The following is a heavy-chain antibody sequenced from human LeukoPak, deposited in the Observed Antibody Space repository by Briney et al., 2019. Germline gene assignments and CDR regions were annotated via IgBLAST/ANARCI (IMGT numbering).Heavy chain of an antibody. CDR1: GYTFTGYY. CDR3: AREEYQSDAFDI. Sequence: AASVTVSCKASGYTFTGYYMHWVRQAPGQGLEWMGWINPNSGGTNYAQKFQGRVTMTRDTSISTAYMELSRLRSDDTAVYYCAREEYQSDAFDIWGQGTMVTVSS. CDR2: INPNSGGT. V-gene: IGHV1-2*02. J-gene: IGHJ3*02. D-gene: IGHD2-2*01.